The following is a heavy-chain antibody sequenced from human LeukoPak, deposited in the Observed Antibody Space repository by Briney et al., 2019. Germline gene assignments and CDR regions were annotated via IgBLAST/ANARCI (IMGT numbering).Heavy chain of an antibody. CDR2: IDRSGNT. V-gene: IGHV4-30-2*01. CDR1: GCSFSSDGYS. D-gene: IGHD2-21*02. CDR3: ARGLVVVTTIPGWFDP. Sequence: SETLSLTCAVSGCSFSSDGYSWICIRQPPGMDLAWIGIIDRSGNTYYNPALKRRVTISVDRSNNEYSLKLSAVTAAAAAAYYCARGLVVVTTIPGWFDPWGQGTLVTVSS. J-gene: IGHJ5*02.